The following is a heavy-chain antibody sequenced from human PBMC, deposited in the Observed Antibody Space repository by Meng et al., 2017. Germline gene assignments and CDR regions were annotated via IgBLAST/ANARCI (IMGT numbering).Heavy chain of an antibody. J-gene: IGHJ5*02. CDR1: VFSLRTSGVG. D-gene: IGHD2-21*02. V-gene: IGHV2-5*02. Sequence: QIPWEGLGPTLAKPQQTPTLTCTFSVFSLRTSGVGVGCIRQPPGKALEWLALIYWDDDKRYSPSLKSRLTITKDTSKNQVVLTMTNMDPVDTATYYCAHRRGDSREGWFDPWGQGTLVTVSS. CDR3: AHRRGDSREGWFDP. CDR2: IYWDDDK.